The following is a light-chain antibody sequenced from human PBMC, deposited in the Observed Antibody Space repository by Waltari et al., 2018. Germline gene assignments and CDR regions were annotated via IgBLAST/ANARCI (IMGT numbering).Light chain of an antibody. CDR3: CSYAGRNVWV. Sequence: QSALTQPASVSGSPGQSATIPFTRPSSHVGFYYLVSWYQQHPDKAPKLMIYEVLERPSGISNRFSGSKSGDTASLTISGLRAEDEADYYCCSYAGRNVWVFGGGTKLTVL. V-gene: IGLV2-23*02. CDR1: SSHVGFYYL. J-gene: IGLJ3*02. CDR2: EVL.